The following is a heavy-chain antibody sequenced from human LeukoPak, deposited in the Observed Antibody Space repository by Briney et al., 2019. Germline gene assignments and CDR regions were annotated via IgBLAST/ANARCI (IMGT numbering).Heavy chain of an antibody. CDR3: AKATSGSYFRYYFDY. V-gene: IGHV3-23*01. D-gene: IGHD1-26*01. J-gene: IGHJ4*02. CDR1: GFTFSSYA. Sequence: PGGSLRLSCAASGFTFSSYAMSWVRQAPGKGLEWVSAISGSGGSTYYADSVKGRFTISRDNSKNTLYLQMNSLRAEDTAVYYCAKATSGSYFRYYFDYWGQGTLVTVSS. CDR2: ISGSGGST.